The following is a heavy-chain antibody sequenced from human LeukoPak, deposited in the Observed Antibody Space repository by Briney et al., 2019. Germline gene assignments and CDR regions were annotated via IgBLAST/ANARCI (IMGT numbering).Heavy chain of an antibody. CDR1: GGSISSHY. V-gene: IGHV4-59*11. CDR2: IYYSGST. J-gene: IGHJ1*01. Sequence: PSETLSLTCTVSGGSISSHYWSWIRQPPGKGLEWIGYIYYSGSTNYNPSLKSRVTISVDTSKNQFSPKLSSVTAADTAVYYCARESYWKSSGYGVQHWGQGTLVTVSS. D-gene: IGHD3-22*01. CDR3: ARESYWKSSGYGVQH.